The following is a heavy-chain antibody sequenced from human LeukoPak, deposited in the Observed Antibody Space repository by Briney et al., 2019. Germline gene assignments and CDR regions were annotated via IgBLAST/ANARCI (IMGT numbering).Heavy chain of an antibody. Sequence: PSETLSLTCTVSGGPISSFYWRWIPQPSGKGLVGIGYIYYSGSTNYNPSLESRVTISVDASKKQFSLRLASVTAADTAIYYCARSQRLRYFDWLSGTYFDYSGHGTLGTASS. D-gene: IGHD3-9*01. J-gene: IGHJ4*03. CDR3: ARSQRLRYFDWLSGTYFDY. CDR2: IYYSGST. V-gene: IGHV4-59*08. CDR1: GGPISSFY.